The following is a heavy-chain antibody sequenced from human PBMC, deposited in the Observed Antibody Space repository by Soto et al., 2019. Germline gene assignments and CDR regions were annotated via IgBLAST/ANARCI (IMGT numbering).Heavy chain of an antibody. CDR1: GFTFSSYA. Sequence: EVQLLESGGGLVQPVGSLRLSCAASGFTFSSYAMSWVRQAPGKGLEWVSGISGGGGTTYYADSVKGRFTISRDNSKNIRCLQVNRLSPINRSIYYCSKDKAAPVTISRYFKFWVQDTLVT. V-gene: IGHV3-23*01. CDR2: ISGGGGTT. D-gene: IGHD5-18*01. CDR3: SKDKAAPVTISRYFKF. J-gene: IGHJ1*01.